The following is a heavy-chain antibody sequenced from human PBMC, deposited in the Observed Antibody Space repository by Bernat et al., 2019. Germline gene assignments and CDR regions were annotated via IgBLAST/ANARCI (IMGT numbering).Heavy chain of an antibody. CDR2: ISGSGGST. D-gene: IGHD3-16*02. CDR3: AKGDDYIWGSYRYGYFDY. J-gene: IGHJ4*02. Sequence: VQLLESGGGLVQPGGSLRLSCAASGFTFSSYAMSWVRQAPGKGLEWVSAISGSGGSTYYADSVKGRFTISRDNSKNTLYLQMNSLRAEDTAVYYCAKGDDYIWGSYRYGYFDYWGQGTLVTVSS. CDR1: GFTFSSYA. V-gene: IGHV3-23*01.